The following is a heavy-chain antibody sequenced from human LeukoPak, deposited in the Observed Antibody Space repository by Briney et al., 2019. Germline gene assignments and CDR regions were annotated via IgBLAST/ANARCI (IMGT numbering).Heavy chain of an antibody. V-gene: IGHV4-4*07. D-gene: IGHD3-10*01. CDR1: GGSISSYY. CDR2: IYTSGTT. CDR3: ARTFYYGSGSSYSVYFQH. J-gene: IGHJ1*01. Sequence: SETLSLTCTVSGGSISSYYWSWIRQPAGKGLEWIGRIYTSGTTNYNPSLKSRVTISVDTSKNQFSLKLSSVTAADTAVYYCARTFYYGSGSSYSVYFQHWGQGTLVTASS.